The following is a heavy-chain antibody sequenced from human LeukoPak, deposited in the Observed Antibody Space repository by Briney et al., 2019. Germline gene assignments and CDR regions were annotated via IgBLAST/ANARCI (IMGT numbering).Heavy chain of an antibody. CDR2: IIPIFGAA. V-gene: IGHV1-69*01. CDR1: GGTFSSYA. Sequence: GSSVKVSCKASGGTFSSYAISWVRQAPGQGLEWMGGIIPIFGAANYAQKFQGRVTITADESTSTAYMELSRLRSDDTAVYYCARGAYRVWGGSYYPSDYWGQGTLVTVSS. J-gene: IGHJ4*02. CDR3: ARGAYRVWGGSYYPSDY. D-gene: IGHD1-26*01.